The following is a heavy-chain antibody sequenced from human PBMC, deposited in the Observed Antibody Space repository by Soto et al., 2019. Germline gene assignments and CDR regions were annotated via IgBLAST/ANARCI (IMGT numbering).Heavy chain of an antibody. D-gene: IGHD3-16*01. Sequence: EVQLVESGGGLVQPGGSLRLSCAASGFTFNRYWMTWVRQAPGKGLEWVANINQDGSEKYCVDSVKGRFTISRDNAKNSLYLQMNSLRAEDTAVYYCAREFWGSVRNDCWGQGTLVTVSS. V-gene: IGHV3-7*01. J-gene: IGHJ4*02. CDR3: AREFWGSVRNDC. CDR1: GFTFNRYW. CDR2: INQDGSEK.